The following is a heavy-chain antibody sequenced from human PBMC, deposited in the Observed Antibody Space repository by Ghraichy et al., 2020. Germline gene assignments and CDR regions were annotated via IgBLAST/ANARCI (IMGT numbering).Heavy chain of an antibody. D-gene: IGHD6-6*01. CDR1: GFTFSSYA. CDR3: AGTYSSSSDDYYYYGMDV. V-gene: IGHV3-23*01. J-gene: IGHJ6*02. Sequence: GGSLRLSCAASGFTFSSYAMSWVRQAPGKGLEWVSAISGSGGSTYYADSVKGRFTISRDNSKNTLYLQMNSLRAEDTAVYYCAGTYSSSSDDYYYYGMDVWGQGTTVTVSS. CDR2: ISGSGGST.